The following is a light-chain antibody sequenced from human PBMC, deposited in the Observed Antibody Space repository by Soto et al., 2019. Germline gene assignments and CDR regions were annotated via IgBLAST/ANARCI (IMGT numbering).Light chain of an antibody. CDR3: QSYDSSLSGWV. Sequence: QSVLTQPPSVSGAPGQRVTISCTGSSSNIGAGYDVHWYQQLPGTAPKLLIYGNSNRPSGVPDRFSGSKSGTSASLVITGLQAEDEADHYCQSYDSSLSGWVFGGGTKLTV. V-gene: IGLV1-40*01. J-gene: IGLJ3*02. CDR2: GNS. CDR1: SSNIGAGYD.